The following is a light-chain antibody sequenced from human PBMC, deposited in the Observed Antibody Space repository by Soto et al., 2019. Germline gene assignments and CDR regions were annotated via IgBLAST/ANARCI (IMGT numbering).Light chain of an antibody. CDR2: DAS. CDR1: QTVGTY. Sequence: VVAQCPATLSLFPGETATLSCRASQTVGTYLAWYQQKPGQAPRLLISDASNRATGVPTRFSGSGSGTDFTPTISSLEPEDFAVYFCQQRNTWPRITFGQGTRLAIK. V-gene: IGKV3-11*01. CDR3: QQRNTWPRIT. J-gene: IGKJ5*01.